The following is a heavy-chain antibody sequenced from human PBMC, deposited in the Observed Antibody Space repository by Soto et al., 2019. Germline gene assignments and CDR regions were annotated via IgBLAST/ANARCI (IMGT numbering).Heavy chain of an antibody. CDR3: ASYYDSTPYYFDY. D-gene: IGHD3-22*01. J-gene: IGHJ4*02. CDR1: GGSISSYY. CDR2: IYYSGST. V-gene: IGHV4-59*08. Sequence: SETLSLTCTVSGGSISSYYWSWIRQPPGKGLEWIGYIYYSGSTNYNPSLKSRVTISVDTSKNQFSLKLSSVTAADTAVYYCASYYDSTPYYFDYWGQGTLVTVSS.